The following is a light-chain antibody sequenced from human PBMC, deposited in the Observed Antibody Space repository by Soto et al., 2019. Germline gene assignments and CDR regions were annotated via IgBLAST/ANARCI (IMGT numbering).Light chain of an antibody. Sequence: EILLTQSPGALPVSPGEVATLSCRASQSVRDNLAWYQQKPGQAPRLLIYRASIRATGVPARFSGSGSGTECTLTISGLQSADVSVYFCQHYNFWPHSFGQGTKVESK. CDR1: QSVRDN. CDR3: QHYNFWPHS. CDR2: RAS. J-gene: IGKJ2*01. V-gene: IGKV3-15*01.